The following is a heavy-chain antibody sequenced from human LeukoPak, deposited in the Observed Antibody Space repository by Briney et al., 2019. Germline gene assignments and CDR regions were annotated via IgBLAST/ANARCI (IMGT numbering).Heavy chain of an antibody. CDR3: ARDPRRTVYYFDY. CDR2: INAGIGNT. V-gene: IGHV1-3*01. J-gene: IGHJ4*02. CDR1: GYTFTSYA. Sequence: ASVKVSCKASGYTFTSYAMHWVRQAPGQRLEWMGWINAGIGNTKYSQKFQGRVTITRDTSASTAYMELSSLRSEDTAVYYCARDPRRTVYYFDYWGQGTLVTVSS.